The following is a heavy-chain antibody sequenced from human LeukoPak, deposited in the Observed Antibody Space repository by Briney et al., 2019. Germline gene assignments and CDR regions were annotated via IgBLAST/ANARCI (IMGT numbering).Heavy chain of an antibody. V-gene: IGHV4-59*01. Sequence: SETLSLTCTVSGGSISSNYWSWIRQPPGTGLEWIGYIYYSGSTNYNPSLKSRVTISVDTSKNQFSLKLSSVTAADTAVYYCARFPYYDSSGYHGYYCDYWGQGTLVTVSS. D-gene: IGHD3-22*01. J-gene: IGHJ4*02. CDR2: IYYSGST. CDR1: GGSISSNY. CDR3: ARFPYYDSSGYHGYYCDY.